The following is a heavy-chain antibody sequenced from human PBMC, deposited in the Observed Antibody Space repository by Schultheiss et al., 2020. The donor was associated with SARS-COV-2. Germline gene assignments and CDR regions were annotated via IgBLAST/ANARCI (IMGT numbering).Heavy chain of an antibody. D-gene: IGHD6-19*01. CDR2: IYSGGST. J-gene: IGHJ6*02. Sequence: SCAASGFTVSSNYMSWVRQAPGKGLEWVSVIYSGGSTYYADSVKGRFTISRDNSKNTLYLQMNSLRAEDTAVYYCARVGAVAGIYYYYYYGMDVWGQGTTVTVSS. CDR1: GFTVSSNY. V-gene: IGHV3-66*01. CDR3: ARVGAVAGIYYYYYYGMDV.